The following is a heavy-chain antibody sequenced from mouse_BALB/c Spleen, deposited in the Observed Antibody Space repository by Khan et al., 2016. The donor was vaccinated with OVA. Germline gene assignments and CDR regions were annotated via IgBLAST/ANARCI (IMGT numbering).Heavy chain of an antibody. Sequence: QVQLKESGPGLVAPSQSLSITCTVSGFSLTGYGVNWVRQPPGKGLEWLGMIWGDGSTDYHSALKSRLSISKDNSKSQVFLKMNSLQTDDTARYYCARDRSYIQRGFAYWGQGTLFTVSA. V-gene: IGHV2-6-7*01. CDR1: GFSLTGYG. CDR3: ARDRSYIQRGFAY. D-gene: IGHD1-1*01. CDR2: IWGDGST. J-gene: IGHJ3*01.